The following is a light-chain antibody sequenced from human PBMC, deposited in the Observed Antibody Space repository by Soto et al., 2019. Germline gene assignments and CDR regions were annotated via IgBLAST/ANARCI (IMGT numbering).Light chain of an antibody. CDR3: QQFNVYPLT. V-gene: IGKV1-9*01. CDR2: AAS. CDR1: PENSGY. Sequence: DIQLTQSPSFLSASVGDRVTITCRASPENSGYLAWYQQKPGKAPKLLSNAASTLQSGVPSRFSGSESGTDFTLTISSLQPEDFATYYCQQFNVYPLTFGGGTGVEIK. J-gene: IGKJ4*01.